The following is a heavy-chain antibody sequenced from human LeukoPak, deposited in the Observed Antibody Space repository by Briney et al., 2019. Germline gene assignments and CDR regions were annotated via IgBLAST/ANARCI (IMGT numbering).Heavy chain of an antibody. CDR1: GYSISSGYY. CDR3: ARGGGYTYYYYYYMDV. D-gene: IGHD5-24*01. CDR2: IHHTGST. V-gene: IGHV4-38-2*02. Sequence: SETLSLTCTVSGYSISSGYYWAWIRQPPGKGPEWIASIHHTGSTYYNVSLESRVTISVDTSKNQFSLKLSSVTAADTAVYYCARGGGYTYYYYYYMDVWGKGTTVTVSS. J-gene: IGHJ6*03.